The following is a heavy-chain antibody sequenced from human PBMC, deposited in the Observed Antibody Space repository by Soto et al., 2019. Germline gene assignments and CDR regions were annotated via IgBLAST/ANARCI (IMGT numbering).Heavy chain of an antibody. D-gene: IGHD6-19*01. J-gene: IGHJ6*02. Sequence: QLQLQESGPGLVKPSETLSLTCTVSGGSISSSSYYWGWIRQPPGKGLEWIGSIYYSGSTYYNPSLKSRVTISVDTSKNQFSLKLSSVTAADTAVYYCARDYSSGWTYYYYGMDVWGQGTTVTVSS. V-gene: IGHV4-39*01. CDR3: ARDYSSGWTYYYYGMDV. CDR2: IYYSGST. CDR1: GGSISSSSYY.